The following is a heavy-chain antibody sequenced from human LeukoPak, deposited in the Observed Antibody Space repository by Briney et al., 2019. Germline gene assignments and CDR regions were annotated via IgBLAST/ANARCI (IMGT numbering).Heavy chain of an antibody. CDR2: INHSGSA. V-gene: IGHV4-34*01. CDR1: GGSFSGYY. J-gene: IGHJ4*02. D-gene: IGHD3-3*01. CDR3: ARARYDFWSGYYRDY. Sequence: SETLSLTCAVYGGSFSGYYWSWIRQPPGKGLEWIGEINHSGSANYNPSLKSRVTISVDTSKNQFSLKLSSVTAADTAVYYCARARYDFWSGYYRDYWGQGTLVTVSS.